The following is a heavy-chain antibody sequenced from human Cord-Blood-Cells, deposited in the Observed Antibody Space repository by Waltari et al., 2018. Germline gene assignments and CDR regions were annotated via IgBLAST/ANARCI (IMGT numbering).Heavy chain of an antibody. Sequence: QVQLQQWGAGLLKPSETLSLTCAVYGGSFSGYYWSWIRQPPGKGLEWIGEINHSGSTNYNPSLKSRVTISVDTSKTQFSLKLSSVTAADTAVYYCARGHSSSWYAYWGQGTLVTVSS. CDR3: ARGHSSSWYAY. V-gene: IGHV4-34*01. CDR1: GGSFSGYY. CDR2: INHSGST. D-gene: IGHD6-13*01. J-gene: IGHJ4*02.